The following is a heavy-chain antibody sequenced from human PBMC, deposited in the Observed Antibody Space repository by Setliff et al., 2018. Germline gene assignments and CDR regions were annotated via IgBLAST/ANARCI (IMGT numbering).Heavy chain of an antibody. CDR2: VYDSGTT. V-gene: IGHV4-39*01. Sequence: ASETLSLTCTVPGGSISSISYYWGWIRQPPGKGLEWIGTVYDSGTTYYNPSPKSRVTIFVDTSKNQFSLNLNSVTAADTGVYYCASCRYQVPYDYWGQGILVTVSS. J-gene: IGHJ4*02. D-gene: IGHD2-2*01. CDR3: ASCRYQVPYDY. CDR1: GGSISSISYY.